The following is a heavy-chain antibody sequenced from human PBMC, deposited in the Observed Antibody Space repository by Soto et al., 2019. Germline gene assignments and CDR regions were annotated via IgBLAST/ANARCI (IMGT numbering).Heavy chain of an antibody. CDR1: GGSISSYY. D-gene: IGHD2-8*02. CDR3: ARDKITGLFDY. CDR2: INHSGST. Sequence: PSETLSLTCTVSGGSISSYYWTYIRQPPGKGLEWIGYINHSGSTNYNPSLKSRVTISVDTSKNQFSLKLTSVTAADTAVYYCARDKITGLFDYWGQGTLVTVSS. V-gene: IGHV4-59*12. J-gene: IGHJ4*02.